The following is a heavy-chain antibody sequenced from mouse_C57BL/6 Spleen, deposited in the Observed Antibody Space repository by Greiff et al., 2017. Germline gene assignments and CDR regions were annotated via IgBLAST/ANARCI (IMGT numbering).Heavy chain of an antibody. Sequence: EVQLQQSGPVLVKPGASVKMSCKASGYTFTDYYMNWVKQSHGKSLEWIGVINPYNGGTSYNQKFKGKATLTVDKSSSTAYMELNSLTSEDSAVYYCARSDYYGKGAMDYWGQGTSVTVSS. CDR1: GYTFTDYY. J-gene: IGHJ4*01. V-gene: IGHV1-19*01. CDR2: INPYNGGT. CDR3: ARSDYYGKGAMDY. D-gene: IGHD1-1*01.